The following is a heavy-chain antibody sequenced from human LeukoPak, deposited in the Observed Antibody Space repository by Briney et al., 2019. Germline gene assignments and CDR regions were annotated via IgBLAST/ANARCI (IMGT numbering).Heavy chain of an antibody. V-gene: IGHV3-23*01. Sequence: PGGSLRLSCAASGFTFSNYAMSWVRQAPGKGLEWVSAISDNGDNTYYADSVKSRFTISRDNSKNTVYLQMNSLRAEDTAVYYCAKGNYDILTGYYRGKGLFDYWGQGTLVTVSS. CDR1: GFTFSNYA. CDR3: AKGNYDILTGYYRGKGLFDY. CDR2: ISDNGDNT. D-gene: IGHD3-9*01. J-gene: IGHJ4*02.